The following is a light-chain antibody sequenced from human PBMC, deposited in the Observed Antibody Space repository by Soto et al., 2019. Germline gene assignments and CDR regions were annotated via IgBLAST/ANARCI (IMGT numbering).Light chain of an antibody. V-gene: IGLV1-40*01. CDR1: SSYIGAGYD. CDR3: QSYDDSLGGHVI. Sequence: QSVLTQPPSVSGAPGQRVTISCTGSSSYIGAGYDVHWYQQLPGTAPKLLIYANTNRPSGVPDRFSGSKSGTSASPAITGLQAEDEADYYCQSYDDSLGGHVIFGGGTKVTVL. CDR2: ANT. J-gene: IGLJ2*01.